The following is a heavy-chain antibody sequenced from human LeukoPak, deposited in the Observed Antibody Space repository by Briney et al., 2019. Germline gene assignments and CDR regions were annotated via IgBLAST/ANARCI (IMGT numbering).Heavy chain of an antibody. J-gene: IGHJ3*02. D-gene: IGHD1-26*01. CDR1: GFTFSSYG. CDR2: IWYDGSNK. Sequence: PGRSLRLSCAASGFTFSSYGMHWVRQAPGKGLEWVAVIWYDGSNKYYADSVKGRFTISRDNSKNTLYLQMNSLRAEDTAVYYCASPYSGSSDAFDIWGRGTMVTVSS. V-gene: IGHV3-33*01. CDR3: ASPYSGSSDAFDI.